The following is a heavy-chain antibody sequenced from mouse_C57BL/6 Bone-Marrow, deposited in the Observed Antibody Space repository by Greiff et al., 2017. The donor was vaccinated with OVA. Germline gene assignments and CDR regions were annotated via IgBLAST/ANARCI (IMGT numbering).Heavy chain of an antibody. CDR3: ARPYYYGSSSFAY. Sequence: VQLQQSGPELVKPGASVKISCKASGYTFTDYYINWVQQRPGPGLEWIGWIFPGSVSPYSNEKFKGKATLTVDKSSSTAYMLLSSLTSEDSAVYFCARPYYYGSSSFAYWGQGTLVTVSA. J-gene: IGHJ3*01. CDR2: IFPGSVSP. CDR1: GYTFTDYY. V-gene: IGHV1-75*01. D-gene: IGHD1-1*01.